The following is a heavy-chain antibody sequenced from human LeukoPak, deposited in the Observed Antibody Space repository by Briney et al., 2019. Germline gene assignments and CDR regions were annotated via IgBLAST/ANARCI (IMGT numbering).Heavy chain of an antibody. CDR2: ISSSSSYI. CDR3: ARDGAFGSGRVFDY. D-gene: IGHD6-19*01. CDR1: GFTFSSYS. J-gene: IGHJ4*02. V-gene: IGHV3-21*01. Sequence: PGGSLRLSCAASGFTFSSYSMNWVRQAPGKGLEWVSSISSSSSYIYYADSVKGRFTISRDNAKNSLYLQMNSLRAEDTAVYYCARDGAFGSGRVFDYWGQGTLVTVSS.